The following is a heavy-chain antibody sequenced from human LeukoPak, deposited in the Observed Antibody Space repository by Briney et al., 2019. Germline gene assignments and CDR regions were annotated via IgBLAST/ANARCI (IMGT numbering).Heavy chain of an antibody. Sequence: SETLSLTCTVSGGSISSSSYYWGWIRQPPGKGLEWIGTIYYSGITNYNPSLKSRLTISVDTSKNQFSLKLRSVTAADTAVYYCARGRHDITMIVVVMTSVSYYLDVWGKGTTVTVS. D-gene: IGHD3-22*01. V-gene: IGHV4-39*07. CDR1: GGSISSSSYY. CDR2: IYYSGIT. J-gene: IGHJ6*03. CDR3: ARGRHDITMIVVVMTSVSYYLDV.